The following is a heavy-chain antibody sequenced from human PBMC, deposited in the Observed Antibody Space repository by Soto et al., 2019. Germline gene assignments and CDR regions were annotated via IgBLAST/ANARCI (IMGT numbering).Heavy chain of an antibody. CDR2: IYDSVST. J-gene: IGHJ4*02. D-gene: IGHD6-25*01. Sequence: QVQLQESGPGLLKPSETLSLTCTVSGGSISGYSWSWIRQPPGGGLEWIAYIYDSVSTNYNHTLKSRVTISVDTSRNQFSLKLSSVTAADTAVYYCARLSAAAGAYYFDYWGQVPLVTVSS. CDR1: GGSISGYS. CDR3: ARLSAAAGAYYFDY. V-gene: IGHV4-59*08.